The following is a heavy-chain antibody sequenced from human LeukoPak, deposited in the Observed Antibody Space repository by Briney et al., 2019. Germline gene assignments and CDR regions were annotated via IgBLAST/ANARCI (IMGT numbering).Heavy chain of an antibody. J-gene: IGHJ4*02. CDR1: GGSITRSSFY. D-gene: IGHD1-7*01. CDR3: ARLNKGTRNSFHY. V-gene: IGHV4-39*02. Sequence: SETLSLTCNVSGGSITRSSFYWGWIRQPPGRGLEWIGSIYYNGITHHNPSLGGRVTISVDTSKNHFSLNLRSVTAADTAVYYCARLNKGTRNSFHYWGQGTLDTVSS. CDR2: IYYNGIT.